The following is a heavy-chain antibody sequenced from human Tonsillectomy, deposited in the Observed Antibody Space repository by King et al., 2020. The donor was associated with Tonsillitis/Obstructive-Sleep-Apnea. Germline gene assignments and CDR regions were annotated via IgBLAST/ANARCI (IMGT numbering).Heavy chain of an antibody. Sequence: VQLVESGGGLVQPGGSLRLSCAASGFTFNSDWMTWVRQAPGKGLEWVANIKEDGSEKNYVDSVKGRFTIARDNTKNSLYLQMNTLRAEDTAVYYCVRYRSPVRQTTWYDAFDIWGQGTMVTVSS. CDR2: IKEDGSEK. J-gene: IGHJ3*02. CDR3: VRYRSPVRQTTWYDAFDI. V-gene: IGHV3-7*01. CDR1: GFTFNSDW. D-gene: IGHD6-13*01.